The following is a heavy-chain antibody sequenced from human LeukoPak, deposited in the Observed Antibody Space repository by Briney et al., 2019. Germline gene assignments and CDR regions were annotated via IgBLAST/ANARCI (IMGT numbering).Heavy chain of an antibody. Sequence: GGSLRLSCAASGFTFSSYGMHWVRQAPGKGLEWVAVIRYDGSNKYYADSVKGRFTISRDNSKNTLYLQMNSLRAEDTAVYYCARLPRYCGGDCSTYWGQGTLVTVSS. CDR3: ARLPRYCGGDCSTY. J-gene: IGHJ4*02. V-gene: IGHV3-33*08. D-gene: IGHD2-21*02. CDR2: IRYDGSNK. CDR1: GFTFSSYG.